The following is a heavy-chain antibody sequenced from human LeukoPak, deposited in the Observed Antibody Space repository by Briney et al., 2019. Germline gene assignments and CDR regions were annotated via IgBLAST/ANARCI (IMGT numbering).Heavy chain of an antibody. D-gene: IGHD3-10*01. CDR1: GFTVTNNY. Sequence: GGSLRLSCAASGFTVTNNYMSWVRQAPGKGLEWVSIISGGGSIYYADSVKGRFTISRDNSKNTVFLRMNSLRAEDTAVYYCATDPITMVRGVIAGNWGQGTLVTVSS. CDR3: ATDPITMVRGVIAGN. CDR2: ISGGGSI. J-gene: IGHJ4*02. V-gene: IGHV3-66*01.